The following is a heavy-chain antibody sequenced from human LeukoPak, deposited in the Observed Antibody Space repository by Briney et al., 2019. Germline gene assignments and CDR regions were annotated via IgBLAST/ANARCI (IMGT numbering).Heavy chain of an antibody. Sequence: GGSLRLSCAASGFTFSDYYMSWIRQAPGKGLEWVSYISSSGSTTYYADSVKGRFTISRDNAKNSLYLQMNSLRAEDTAVYYCARPPVVAAYYFDYWGQGTLVTVSS. CDR2: ISSSGSTT. CDR3: ARPPVVAAYYFDY. V-gene: IGHV3-11*01. D-gene: IGHD3-16*02. CDR1: GFTFSDYY. J-gene: IGHJ4*02.